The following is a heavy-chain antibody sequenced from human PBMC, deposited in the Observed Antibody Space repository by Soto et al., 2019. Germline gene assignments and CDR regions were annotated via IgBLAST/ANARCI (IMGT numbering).Heavy chain of an antibody. CDR2: MNPNSGNT. CDR1: GYTFTSYD. CDR3: ARGPHRGIVVVIEYYYYYYGMDV. D-gene: IGHD3-22*01. J-gene: IGHJ6*02. Sequence: GASVKVSCKASGYTFTSYDINWVRQATGQGLEWMGWMNPNSGNTGYAQKFQGRVTMTRNTSISTAYMELSSLRSEDTAVYYCARGPHRGIVVVIEYYYYYYGMDVWGQGTTVTVSS. V-gene: IGHV1-8*01.